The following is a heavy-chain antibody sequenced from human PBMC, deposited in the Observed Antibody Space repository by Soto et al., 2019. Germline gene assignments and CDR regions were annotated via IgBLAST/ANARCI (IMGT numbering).Heavy chain of an antibody. CDR2: IYYSGST. CDR1: GGSISSYY. V-gene: IGHV4-59*01. Sequence: SETLSLTCTVSGGSISSYYWSWIRQPPGKGLEWIGYIYYSGSTNYNPSLKSRVTISVDTSKNQFSLKLSSVTAADTAVYYCARAQEGRYYYYYGMDVWGQGTTVTVPS. CDR3: ARAQEGRYYYYYGMDV. J-gene: IGHJ6*02.